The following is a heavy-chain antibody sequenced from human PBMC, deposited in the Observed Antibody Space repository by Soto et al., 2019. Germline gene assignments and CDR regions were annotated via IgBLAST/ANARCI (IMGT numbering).Heavy chain of an antibody. CDR2: LSGSGGDT. D-gene: IGHD4-17*01. CDR1: GFTFSSFA. CDR3: AKDRYGGATNHDAFDI. J-gene: IGHJ3*02. Sequence: EVQLLESGGGLVQPGGSLRLSCVASGFTFSSFAMSWVRQAPGKGLEWVSTLSGSGGDTYYATSVNGRFTISRDKSKNTLYLQMNSLRAEDTAVYYCAKDRYGGATNHDAFDIWGQGTMVTVSS. V-gene: IGHV3-23*01.